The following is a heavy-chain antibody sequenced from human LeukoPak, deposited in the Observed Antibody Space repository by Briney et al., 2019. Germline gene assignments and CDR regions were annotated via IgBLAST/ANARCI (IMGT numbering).Heavy chain of an antibody. Sequence: PSETLSLTCTVSGGSISSYYWSWIRQPPGKGLEWIGYLYYSGSTNYNPSLKSRVTISVDTSKNQFSLKLSSVTAADMAVYYCARRGYSYGRPFDPWGQGTLVTVSS. CDR1: GGSISSYY. CDR3: ARRGYSYGRPFDP. J-gene: IGHJ5*02. D-gene: IGHD5-18*01. V-gene: IGHV4-59*08. CDR2: LYYSGST.